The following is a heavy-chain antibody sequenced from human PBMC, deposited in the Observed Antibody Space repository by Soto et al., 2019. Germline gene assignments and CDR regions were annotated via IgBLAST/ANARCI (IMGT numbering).Heavy chain of an antibody. CDR2: TIPVFGTA. J-gene: IGHJ1*01. CDR1: GGTFSSYA. D-gene: IGHD1-1*01. Sequence: GASVKVSCKASGGTFSSYAISWVRQAPGQGLECMGGTIPVFGTANYAQKFQGRVTINADESTSTVYMELSSLRSEDTAVYYCARGWNDFPHWGQGTLVTVSS. V-gene: IGHV1-69*13. CDR3: ARGWNDFPH.